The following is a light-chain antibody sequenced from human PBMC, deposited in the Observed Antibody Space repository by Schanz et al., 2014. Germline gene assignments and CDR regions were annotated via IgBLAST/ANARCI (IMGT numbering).Light chain of an antibody. CDR1: TSNIGSNT. CDR2: TNN. V-gene: IGLV1-44*01. Sequence: QSVLTQPPSASGTPGQRVTISCSGSTSNIGSNTVNWYQQLPGTAPKLLIYTNNQRPSGVPDRFSGSKSGTSASLAISGLRSEDEADYYCAAWDDSLSGYYVFGTGTQLTVL. J-gene: IGLJ1*01. CDR3: AAWDDSLSGYYV.